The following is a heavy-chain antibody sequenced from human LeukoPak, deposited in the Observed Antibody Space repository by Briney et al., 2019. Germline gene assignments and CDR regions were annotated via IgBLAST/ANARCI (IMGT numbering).Heavy chain of an antibody. D-gene: IGHD5-18*01. CDR3: ARAPVFGYSYGYTGRYYFDY. Sequence: GGSLRLSCAASGFTFSSYWMSWVRQAPGKGLEWVSVIYSGGNTYYADSVKGRFTISRDNSKNTLYLQMNSLRAADTAVYYCARAPVFGYSYGYTGRYYFDYWGQGTLVTVSS. CDR2: IYSGGNT. CDR1: GFTFSSYW. J-gene: IGHJ4*02. V-gene: IGHV3-53*01.